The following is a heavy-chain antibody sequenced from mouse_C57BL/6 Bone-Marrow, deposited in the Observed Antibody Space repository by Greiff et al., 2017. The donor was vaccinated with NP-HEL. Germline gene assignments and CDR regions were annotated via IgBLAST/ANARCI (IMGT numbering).Heavy chain of an antibody. V-gene: IGHV1-39*01. D-gene: IGHD6-2*01. CDR3: AKGEVPVSWFAY. J-gene: IGHJ3*01. CDR1: GYSFTDYN. CDR2: INPNYGTT. Sequence: EVKLMESGPELVKPGASVKISCKASGYSFTDYNMNWVKQSNGKSLEWIGVINPNYGTTSYNQKFKGKATLTVDQSSSTAYMQLNSLTSEDSAVYYCAKGEVPVSWFAYWGQGTLVTVSA.